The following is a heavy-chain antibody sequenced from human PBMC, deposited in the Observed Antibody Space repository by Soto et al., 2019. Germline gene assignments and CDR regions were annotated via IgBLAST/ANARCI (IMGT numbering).Heavy chain of an antibody. CDR2: INAGNGNT. V-gene: IGHV1-3*01. Sequence: GASVKVSCKASGYTFTSYAMHWVRQAPGQRLECMGWINAGNGNTKYSQKFQGRVTITRDTSASTAYMELSSLRSEDTAVYYCARDGTEVFYSVDYYYYGMDVWGQGTTVTVSS. J-gene: IGHJ6*02. D-gene: IGHD1-7*01. CDR3: ARDGTEVFYSVDYYYYGMDV. CDR1: GYTFTSYA.